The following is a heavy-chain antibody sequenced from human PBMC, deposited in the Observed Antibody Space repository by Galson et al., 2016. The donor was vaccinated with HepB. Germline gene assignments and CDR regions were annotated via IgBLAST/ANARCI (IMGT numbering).Heavy chain of an antibody. D-gene: IGHD3-16*01. CDR2: ITSSSYTM. CDR1: GFIFSVYN. Sequence: SLRLSCAASGFIFSVYNMNWARQAPGKGLEWIAWITSSSYTMYYADSVKGRFTISRDNAKNSLYLEMNSLRDEDTAVYYCARDDYFRLGYWGQGTLVTVSS. V-gene: IGHV3-48*02. CDR3: ARDDYFRLGY. J-gene: IGHJ4*02.